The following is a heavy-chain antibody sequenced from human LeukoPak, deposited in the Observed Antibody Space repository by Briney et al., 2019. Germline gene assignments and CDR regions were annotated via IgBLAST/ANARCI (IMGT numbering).Heavy chain of an antibody. CDR1: GGSISSYY. CDR2: IYYSGST. CDR3: ARTSGELLPFDY. Sequence: SETLSLTRTVSGGSISSYYWSWIRQPPGKGLEWIGYIYYSGSTNYNPSLKSRVTISVDTSKNQFSLKLSSVTAADTAVYYCARTSGELLPFDYWGQGTLVTVSS. D-gene: IGHD3-10*01. J-gene: IGHJ4*02. V-gene: IGHV4-59*08.